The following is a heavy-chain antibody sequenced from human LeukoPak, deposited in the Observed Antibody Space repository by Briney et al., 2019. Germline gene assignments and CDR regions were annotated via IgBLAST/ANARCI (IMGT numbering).Heavy chain of an antibody. CDR2: IYYSGST. Sequence: PSETLSLTCTVSGGSISSYYWSWIRQPPGKGLEWIGYIYYSGSTKYNPSLQSRVTMSLDTSKNQLSLKLGSVTAADTAVYYCARAGTSGGLCDYWGQGTLVTVSS. V-gene: IGHV4-59*12. D-gene: IGHD1-14*01. CDR1: GGSISSYY. CDR3: ARAGTSGGLCDY. J-gene: IGHJ4*02.